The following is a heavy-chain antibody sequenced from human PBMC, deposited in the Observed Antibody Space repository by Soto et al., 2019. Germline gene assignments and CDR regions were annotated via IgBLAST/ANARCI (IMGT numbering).Heavy chain of an antibody. Sequence: LRLSCAASGFTFSSYSMNWVRQAPGKGLEWVSSISSSSSYIYYADSVKGRFTISRDNAKNSLYLQMNSLRAEDTAVYYCASHPFAAAGTHWWGQGTLVTVSS. CDR2: ISSSSSYI. CDR1: GFTFSSYS. V-gene: IGHV3-21*01. D-gene: IGHD6-13*01. J-gene: IGHJ4*02. CDR3: ASHPFAAAGTHW.